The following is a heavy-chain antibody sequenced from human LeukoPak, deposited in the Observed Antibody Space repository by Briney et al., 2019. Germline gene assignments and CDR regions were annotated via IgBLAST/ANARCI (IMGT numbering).Heavy chain of an antibody. D-gene: IGHD2-2*01. Sequence: ASVKVSCKASGYTFTSYGISWVRQAPGQGLEWMGWISAYNGNTNYAQKLQGRVTMTTDTSTSTAYMELRSLRSDDTAVYHCARALGYCSSTSCLYDYWGQGTLVTVSS. CDR2: ISAYNGNT. CDR3: ARALGYCSSTSCLYDY. J-gene: IGHJ4*02. CDR1: GYTFTSYG. V-gene: IGHV1-18*04.